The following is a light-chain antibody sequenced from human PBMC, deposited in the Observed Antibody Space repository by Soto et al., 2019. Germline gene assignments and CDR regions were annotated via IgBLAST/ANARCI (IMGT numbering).Light chain of an antibody. CDR3: CLYAGSGEVV. V-gene: IGLV2-23*02. J-gene: IGLJ3*02. CDR1: SSDIGSYNL. CDR2: EVS. Sequence: QSALTQPAYVSGSLGQSISISCTGTSSDIGSYNLVSWYQQYPGKAPKLMILEVSERPSGVSNRFSGSKSGDTAARTSSGLQAEDEADYYCCLYAGSGEVVFGGGTKLTV.